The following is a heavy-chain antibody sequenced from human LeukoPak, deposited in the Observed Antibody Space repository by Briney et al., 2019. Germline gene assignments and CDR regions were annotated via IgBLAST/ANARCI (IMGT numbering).Heavy chain of an antibody. J-gene: IGHJ4*02. D-gene: IGHD6-13*01. CDR1: GGSISSGSYY. Sequence: PSETLSLTCTVSGGSISSGSYYWSWIRQPAGKGLEWIGRIYTSGSTNYNPSLKSRVTISVDTSKNQFSLKLSSVTAADTAVYYCARSSSWFPLFDYWAREPWSPSPQ. CDR3: ARSSSWFPLFDY. V-gene: IGHV4-61*02. CDR2: IYTSGST.